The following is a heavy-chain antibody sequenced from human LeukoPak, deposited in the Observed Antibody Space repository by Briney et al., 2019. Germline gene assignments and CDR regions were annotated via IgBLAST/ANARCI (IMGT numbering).Heavy chain of an antibody. CDR2: ISYDGYDK. J-gene: IGHJ3*02. Sequence: GRSLRLSCAASGFTFNDYAMYWVRQTPGKGLEWVTLISYDGYDKSYADSVRGRFTISRDNSKNTLYLQMDSLRSEDTAVYYCARDRGIGSIWGQGTRVTVSS. V-gene: IGHV3-30-3*01. D-gene: IGHD1-26*01. CDR3: ARDRGIGSI. CDR1: GFTFNDYA.